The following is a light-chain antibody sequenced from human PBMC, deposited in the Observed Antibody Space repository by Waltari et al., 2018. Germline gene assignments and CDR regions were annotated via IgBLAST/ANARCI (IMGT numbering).Light chain of an antibody. CDR1: KSISSY. J-gene: IGKJ4*01. Sequence: DIQMTQSPSSLSASVGDRVTITCRASKSISSYLNWYQQKPGKAPKLLIYAASRLQSGVPSRFSGSGSGTDFTLTISSLQPEDFATYYCQQSYSTPLTFGGGTKVEIK. V-gene: IGKV1-39*01. CDR2: AAS. CDR3: QQSYSTPLT.